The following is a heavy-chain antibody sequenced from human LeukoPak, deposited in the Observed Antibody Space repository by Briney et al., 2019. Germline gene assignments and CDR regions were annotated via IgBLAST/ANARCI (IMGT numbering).Heavy chain of an antibody. CDR1: GGSIGTLY. Sequence: PSETLSLTCIVSGGSIGTLYWNWIRQVPGKGLEWIGFIGYHGNTKYNPSLKSRVTMSVDTSVDQVSLRLTSVTAADTAIYFCATASGRSFWLDPWGQGRLVTVSS. J-gene: IGHJ5*02. V-gene: IGHV4-59*11. CDR2: IGYHGNT. D-gene: IGHD2-15*01. CDR3: ATASGRSFWLDP.